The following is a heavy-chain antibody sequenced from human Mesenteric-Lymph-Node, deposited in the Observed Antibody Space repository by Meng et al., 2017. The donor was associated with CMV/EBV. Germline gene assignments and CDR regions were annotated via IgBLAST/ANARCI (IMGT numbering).Heavy chain of an antibody. CDR3: ASQDYDCWSAYESYDYGVDV. Sequence: SVKVSCKASGGTFSSYAISWVRQAPGQGLEWMGGIIPIFGTANYAQKFQGRVTITTDESTNTAYMELSSLRSEDTAVYYCASQDYDCWSAYESYDYGVDVWGQGTTVTVSS. V-gene: IGHV1-69*05. CDR1: GGTFSSYA. D-gene: IGHD3-3*01. CDR2: IIPIFGTA. J-gene: IGHJ6*02.